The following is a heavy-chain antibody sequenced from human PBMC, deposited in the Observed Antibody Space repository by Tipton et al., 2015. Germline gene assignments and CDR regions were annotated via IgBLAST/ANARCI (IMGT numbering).Heavy chain of an antibody. CDR2: IYYSGTT. CDR3: VRLSITTWVGLLDS. Sequence: TLSLTCAVSGGSISSSNWWTWVRQPPQGGLEWIGEIYYSGTTNYNPFLKSRLTISVDRSKNQFSLQLNSVTPADTAVYYCVRLSITTWVGLLDSWGPGILVTVSS. D-gene: IGHD4-11*01. CDR1: GGSISSSNW. J-gene: IGHJ5*01. V-gene: IGHV4-4*02.